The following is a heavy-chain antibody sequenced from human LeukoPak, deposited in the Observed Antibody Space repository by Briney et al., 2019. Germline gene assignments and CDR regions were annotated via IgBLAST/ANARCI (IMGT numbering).Heavy chain of an antibody. CDR1: GFTFSSYA. D-gene: IGHD3-22*01. Sequence: PGGSLRLSCAASGFTFSSYAMSWVRQAPGKGLEWVSAISGSGGSTYYADSVKGRFTISRDNSKNTLYLRMNSLRAEDTAVYYCAKSPPTDSSGSEGPIDYWGQGTLVTVSS. CDR3: AKSPPTDSSGSEGPIDY. J-gene: IGHJ4*02. V-gene: IGHV3-23*01. CDR2: ISGSGGST.